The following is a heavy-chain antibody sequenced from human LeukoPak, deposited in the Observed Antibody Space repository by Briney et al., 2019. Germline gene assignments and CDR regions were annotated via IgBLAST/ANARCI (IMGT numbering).Heavy chain of an antibody. CDR1: GDSINSGSYY. V-gene: IGHV4-39*01. J-gene: IGHJ6*03. CDR2: IYYSGDT. Sequence: SETLSLTCTVFGDSINSGSYYWGWIRQPPGEGLEWIGSIYYSGDTYYNPSLESRVTISVDTSKNQFSLNLRSVTAADTALYYCARILWFGESKKGYSYYMDVWGKGTTVTVSS. CDR3: ARILWFGESKKGYSYYMDV. D-gene: IGHD3-10*01.